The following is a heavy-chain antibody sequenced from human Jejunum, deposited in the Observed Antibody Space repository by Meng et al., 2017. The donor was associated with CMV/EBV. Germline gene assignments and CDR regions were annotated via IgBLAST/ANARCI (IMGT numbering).Heavy chain of an antibody. Sequence: SGFSFSSYAMSWVRQAPGKGLEWVSSITGGSSFIYYADSVKGRFTISRDNAKNSLVLQMNSPRAEDTAVYYCARESVYDGWYFDLWGRGTLVTSPQ. CDR2: ITGGSSFI. J-gene: IGHJ2*01. D-gene: IGHD2/OR15-2a*01. CDR1: GFSFSSYA. CDR3: ARESVYDGWYFDL. V-gene: IGHV3-21*01.